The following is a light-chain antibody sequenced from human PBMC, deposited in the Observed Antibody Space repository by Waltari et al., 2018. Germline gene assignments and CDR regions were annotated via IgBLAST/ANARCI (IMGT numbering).Light chain of an antibody. CDR2: WAS. J-gene: IGKJ1*01. V-gene: IGKV4-1*01. Sequence: DIVMTQSPDSLAVSLGERATINCKSSQSIVYSSNNKNYLTWYQQKPGQPPKLLVYWASTRESGVPDRFSGSGSGTDFTLTISSLQAEDVAVYYCHQFYSSPWTFGQGTKVEIK. CDR3: HQFYSSPWT. CDR1: QSIVYSSNNKNY.